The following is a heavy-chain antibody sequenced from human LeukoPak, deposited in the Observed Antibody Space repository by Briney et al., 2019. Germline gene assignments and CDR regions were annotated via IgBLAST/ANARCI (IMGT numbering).Heavy chain of an antibody. CDR1: GYTFTNYW. Sequence: GESLKIPCKGAGYTFTNYWIAWVRQMRGKGLEWMGIMHPGDSNTRYSPSFQGQVTISVDKPISTAYLQWSSLKASDTAMYYCVRQEGSASWGYYGVDVWGQGTTVTVSS. CDR3: VRQEGSASWGYYGVDV. D-gene: IGHD2-2*01. CDR2: MHPGDSNT. J-gene: IGHJ6*02. V-gene: IGHV5-51*01.